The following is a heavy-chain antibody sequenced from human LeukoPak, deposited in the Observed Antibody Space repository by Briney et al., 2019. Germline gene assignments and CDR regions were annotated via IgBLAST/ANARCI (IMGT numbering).Heavy chain of an antibody. Sequence: SETLSLTCTVSGGSISRYYWSWIRQPPGKGLEWIGYIYYSGISNYNPSLKSRVTLSVDTSQNQFSLTLTSVTAADTAVYYCARGDLHNDAFDIWGQGTMVTVSS. CDR1: GGSISRYY. V-gene: IGHV4-59*01. CDR3: ARGDLHNDAFDI. CDR2: IYYSGIS. J-gene: IGHJ3*02. D-gene: IGHD2-21*01.